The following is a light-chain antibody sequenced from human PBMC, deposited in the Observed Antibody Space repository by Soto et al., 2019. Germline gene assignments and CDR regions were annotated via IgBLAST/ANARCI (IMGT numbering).Light chain of an antibody. CDR1: SSNIGAGYD. CDR2: GNS. J-gene: IGLJ2*01. CDR3: QSYYSSRSVV. V-gene: IGLV1-40*01. Sequence: QSVLTQPPSVSGAPGQRVTISCTGSSSNIGAGYDVHWYQQLPGTAPKLLIYGNSNRPSGVPDRFSGSKSGTSASLSITGLQAADEAAYYCQSYYSSRSVVFGGGTKVTVL.